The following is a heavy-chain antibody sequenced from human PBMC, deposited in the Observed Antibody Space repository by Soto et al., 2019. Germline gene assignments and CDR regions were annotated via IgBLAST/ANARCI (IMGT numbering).Heavy chain of an antibody. CDR2: MNPNSGNT. CDR3: ARGRDDIWSGQWEKRFFDI. CDR1: GYTYTSYD. J-gene: IGHJ3*02. V-gene: IGHV1-8*01. Sequence: AGVTVSCMASGYTYTSYDINGVRQATGQGLEWMGWMNPNSGNTGYAQKFQGRVTMTRNTSISTAYMELSSLRSEDTAVYYCARGRDDIWSGQWEKRFFDIWGQGTMVTVSS. D-gene: IGHD3-3*01.